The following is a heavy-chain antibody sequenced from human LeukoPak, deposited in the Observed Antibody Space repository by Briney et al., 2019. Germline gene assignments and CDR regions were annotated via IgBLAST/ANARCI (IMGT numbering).Heavy chain of an antibody. CDR1: GFTFSSYW. CDR3: ARDRDYDFWSGTVVPYYFDY. Sequence: GGSLRLSCAASGFTFSSYWMSWVRQAPGKGLEWVANIKQDGSGKYYVDSVKGRFTISRDNAKNSLYLQMNSLRAEDTAVYYCARDRDYDFWSGTVVPYYFDYWGRGTLVTVSS. D-gene: IGHD3-3*01. V-gene: IGHV3-7*01. J-gene: IGHJ4*02. CDR2: IKQDGSGK.